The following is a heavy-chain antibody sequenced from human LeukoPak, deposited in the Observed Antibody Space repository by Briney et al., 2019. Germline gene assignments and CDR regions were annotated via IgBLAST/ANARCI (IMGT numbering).Heavy chain of an antibody. Sequence: SETLSLTCTVSGGSISSYYWSWIRQPPGKGLEWIGYAYYSGSTNYNPSLKSRVTISVDSSKNQFSLKLTSVTAADTAVYYCARVQSRLSWFDPWGQGTLVTVSS. J-gene: IGHJ5*02. CDR1: GGSISSYY. CDR2: AYYSGST. V-gene: IGHV4-59*12. CDR3: ARVQSRLSWFDP.